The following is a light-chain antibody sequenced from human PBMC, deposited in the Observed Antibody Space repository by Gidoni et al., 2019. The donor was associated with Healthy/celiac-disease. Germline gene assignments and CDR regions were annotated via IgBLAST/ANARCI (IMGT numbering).Light chain of an antibody. Sequence: QSVLTQPPSASGTPGQRVTISCSGSRSNIGSNTVNWYQQLPGTAPKLLIYSNNRRPSGVPDRFSGSKSGTSASLAISGLQSEDEADYYCAAWDDSLNAVVFGGGTKLTVL. CDR1: RSNIGSNT. V-gene: IGLV1-44*01. J-gene: IGLJ2*01. CDR2: SNN. CDR3: AAWDDSLNAVV.